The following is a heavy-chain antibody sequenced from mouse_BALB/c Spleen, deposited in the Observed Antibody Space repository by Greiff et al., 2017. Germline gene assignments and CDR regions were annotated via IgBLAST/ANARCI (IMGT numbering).Heavy chain of an antibody. Sequence: EVKVVESGGGLVKPGGSLKLSCAASGFTFSSYAMSWVRQSPEKRLEWVAEISSGGSYTYYPDTVTGRFTISRDNAKNTLYLEMSSLRSEDTAMYYCARDPVYRYDDGYWYFDVWGAGTTVTVSS. CDR3: ARDPVYRYDDGYWYFDV. D-gene: IGHD2-14*01. V-gene: IGHV5-9-4*01. CDR1: GFTFSSYA. J-gene: IGHJ1*01. CDR2: ISSGGSYT.